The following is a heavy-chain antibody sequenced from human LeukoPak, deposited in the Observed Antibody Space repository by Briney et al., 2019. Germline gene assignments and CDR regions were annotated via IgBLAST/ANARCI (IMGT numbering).Heavy chain of an antibody. CDR3: ARESDSSGWYDS. J-gene: IGHJ5*01. Sequence: LPGGSLRLSCAAPGFSFDDYAIHWVRQAPGKGLEGVSLISGDGGSTFYADSVKGRFTISRDNSKNSLYLQMSSLRSEDTALYYCARESDSSGWYDSWGQGTLVTVSS. CDR1: GFSFDDYA. CDR2: ISGDGGST. V-gene: IGHV3-43*02. D-gene: IGHD3-22*01.